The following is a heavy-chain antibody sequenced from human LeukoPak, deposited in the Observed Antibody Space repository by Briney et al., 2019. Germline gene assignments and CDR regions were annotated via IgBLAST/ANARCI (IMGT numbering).Heavy chain of an antibody. D-gene: IGHD2-21*02. CDR3: AREAYCGGDCYSGFDY. CDR1: GGSFSGYY. Sequence: PSETLSLTCAVYGGSFSGYYWSWIRQPPGKGLEWIGEINHSGSTNYNPSLKSRVTISVDTSKNQFSLKLSSVAAADTAVYYCAREAYCGGDCYSGFDYWGQGTLVTVSS. V-gene: IGHV4-34*01. J-gene: IGHJ4*02. CDR2: INHSGST.